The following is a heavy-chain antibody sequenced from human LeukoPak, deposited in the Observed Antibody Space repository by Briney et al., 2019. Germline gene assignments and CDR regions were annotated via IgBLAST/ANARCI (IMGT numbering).Heavy chain of an antibody. CDR3: ASYYASGSYYFGY. J-gene: IGHJ4*02. CDR2: IYYNGDN. Sequence: SETLSLTCTVSGGSISSVSYFWGWIRQPPGKGLEWIGSIYYNGDNYYNPSLKSRVTISVDTSKNQFSLKLGSVTAADTAVYYCASYYASGSYYFGYWGQGTLVTVSS. D-gene: IGHD3-10*01. CDR1: GGSISSVSYF. V-gene: IGHV4-39*01.